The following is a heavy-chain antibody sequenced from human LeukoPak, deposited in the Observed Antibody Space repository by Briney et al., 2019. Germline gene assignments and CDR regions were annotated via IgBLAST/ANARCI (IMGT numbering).Heavy chain of an antibody. CDR2: ISSSSSYI. Sequence: GGSLRLSCAASGFTFSSYSMNWVRQAPGKGLEWVSSISSSSSYIYYADSVKGRFTISRHNAKNSLYLQMNSLRVEDTAVYYCARRMRLGYCSGGSCPVDYWGQGTLVTVSS. CDR3: ARRMRLGYCSGGSCPVDY. D-gene: IGHD2-15*01. V-gene: IGHV3-21*01. CDR1: GFTFSSYS. J-gene: IGHJ4*02.